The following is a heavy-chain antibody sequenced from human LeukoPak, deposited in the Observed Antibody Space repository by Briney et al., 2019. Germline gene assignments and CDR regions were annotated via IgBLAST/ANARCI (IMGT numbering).Heavy chain of an antibody. CDR2: IYYSGST. J-gene: IGHJ4*02. D-gene: IGHD2-15*01. CDR3: ARVSNELGYCGGGTCLGFDY. Sequence: PSETLSLTCTVSGGSISSYYWCWIRQPPGKGLECVGYIYYSGSTKYNPSLKSRVTISLDTSKNQFSLKLSSVTAADTAVYYCARVSNELGYCGGGTCLGFDYWGQGTLVTVSS. CDR1: GGSISSYY. V-gene: IGHV4-59*08.